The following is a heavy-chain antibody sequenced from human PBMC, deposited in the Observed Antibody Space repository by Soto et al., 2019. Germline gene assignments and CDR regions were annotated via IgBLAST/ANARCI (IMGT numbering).Heavy chain of an antibody. Sequence: ASVKVSCKTSGYTFTGYYMHWVRQAPGQGLEWMGWINPNSGGTNYAQKFQGRVTMTRDTSISTAYMELSRLRSDDTAVYYCATGPLPPPSIAVAGRFDPWGQGTLVTVSS. CDR2: INPNSGGT. CDR1: GYTFTGYY. CDR3: ATGPLPPPSIAVAGRFDP. V-gene: IGHV1-2*02. D-gene: IGHD6-19*01. J-gene: IGHJ5*02.